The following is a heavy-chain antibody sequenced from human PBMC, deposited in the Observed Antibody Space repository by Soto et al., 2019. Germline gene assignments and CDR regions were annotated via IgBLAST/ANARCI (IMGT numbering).Heavy chain of an antibody. D-gene: IGHD2-2*01. CDR1: GFTFDDYG. Sequence: GGSLRLSCAASGFTFDDYGMSWVRQAPGKGLEWVSGINWNGGSTGYADSVKGRFTISRDNAKNSLYLQMNSLRAEDTALYHCARARDIVVEGNYYMDVWGKGTTVTVSS. CDR3: ARARDIVVEGNYYMDV. CDR2: INWNGGST. J-gene: IGHJ6*03. V-gene: IGHV3-20*01.